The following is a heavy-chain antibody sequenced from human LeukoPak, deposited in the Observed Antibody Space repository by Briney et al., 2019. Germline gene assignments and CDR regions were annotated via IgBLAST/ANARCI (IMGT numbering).Heavy chain of an antibody. V-gene: IGHV1-69*13. Sequence: SVKVPCKVSGGTFSSYAISWVRHAPGQGLEWMGGIIPIVGTANYAQKFQGKVTITADESTSTAYMELSSLRSEDTAVYYCARYGSGSYSFGYYMDVWGKGTTVTISS. D-gene: IGHD3-10*01. CDR2: IIPIVGTA. CDR1: GGTFSSYA. CDR3: ARYGSGSYSFGYYMDV. J-gene: IGHJ6*03.